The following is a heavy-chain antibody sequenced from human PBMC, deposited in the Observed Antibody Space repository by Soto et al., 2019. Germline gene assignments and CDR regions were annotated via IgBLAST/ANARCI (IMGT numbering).Heavy chain of an antibody. V-gene: IGHV3-23*01. Sequence: SGGSLRLSCAASGLTFNTYAMSWVRQAPGKGLEWVSAISASYSTYYADSVKGRFTISRDNSMNALYLQMNSLRIEDTAVYYCAHPRGYGVFDAYDIWGQGTMVTVS. CDR3: AHPRGYGVFDAYDI. CDR2: ISASYST. D-gene: IGHD4-17*01. J-gene: IGHJ3*02. CDR1: GLTFNTYA.